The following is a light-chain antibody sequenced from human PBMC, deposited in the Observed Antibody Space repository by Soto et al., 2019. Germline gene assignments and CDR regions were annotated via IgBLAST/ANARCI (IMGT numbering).Light chain of an antibody. CDR1: QSISTW. V-gene: IGKV1-5*03. CDR3: QQYNSYSPT. Sequence: DIQMTQSPSTLSGSVGDRVTITCRASQSISTWLAWYQQEPGKAPKLLIHKASSLQSGVPSRFSCSGSGTDFTLTISSLHPDDFATYYCQQYNSYSPTFGQGTKVDIK. J-gene: IGKJ1*01. CDR2: KAS.